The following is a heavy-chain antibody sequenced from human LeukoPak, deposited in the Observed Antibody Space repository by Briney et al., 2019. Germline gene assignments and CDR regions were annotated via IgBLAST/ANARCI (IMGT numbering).Heavy chain of an antibody. V-gene: IGHV4-34*01. CDR1: GGSFSGYY. Sequence: PSETLSLTCAVYGGSFSGYYWSWIRQPPGKGLEWIGKINHSGSTNYNPSLKSRVTISVDTSKNQFSLKLSSVTAADTAVYYCARGRLRYYYYGMDVWGQGTTVTVSS. D-gene: IGHD5-12*01. J-gene: IGHJ6*02. CDR3: ARGRLRYYYYGMDV. CDR2: INHSGST.